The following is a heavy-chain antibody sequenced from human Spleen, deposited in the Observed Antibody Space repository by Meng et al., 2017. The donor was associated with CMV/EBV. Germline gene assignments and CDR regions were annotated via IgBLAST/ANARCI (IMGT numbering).Heavy chain of an antibody. V-gene: IGHV4-4*02. CDR1: GPSISTSNW. CDR3: ARVTEYGGNCFDS. Sequence: AVSGPSISTSNWWSWVRQPPGKGLEWIGEVYHSGYTNYNPSLKSRVTMSVDRSKNQFSLRLSSVTAADTAIYYCARVTEYGGNCFDSWGQGTLVTVSS. D-gene: IGHD4/OR15-4a*01. CDR2: VYHSGYT. J-gene: IGHJ4*02.